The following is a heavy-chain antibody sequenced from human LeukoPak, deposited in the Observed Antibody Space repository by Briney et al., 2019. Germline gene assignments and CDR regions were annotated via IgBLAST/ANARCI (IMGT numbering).Heavy chain of an antibody. CDR1: GFTFSSYA. V-gene: IGHV3-30-3*01. CDR2: ISYDGSNK. CDR3: AKDSSGWIEYYFDY. Sequence: QAGRSLRLSCAASGFTFSSYAMHWVCQAPGKGLEWVAVISYDGSNKYYADSVKGRFTISRDNSKNTLYLQMNSLRAEDTAVYYCAKDSSGWIEYYFDYWGQGTLAPVSS. D-gene: IGHD6-19*01. J-gene: IGHJ4*02.